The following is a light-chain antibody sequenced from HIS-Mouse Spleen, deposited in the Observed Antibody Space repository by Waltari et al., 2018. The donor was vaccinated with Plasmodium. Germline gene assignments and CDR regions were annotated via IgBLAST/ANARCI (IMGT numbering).Light chain of an antibody. CDR1: QSVSSN. CDR3: QQYKSGARGT. CDR2: GAS. V-gene: IGKV3-15*01. Sequence: EIVMTQSPATLSVSPGERATLSCRASQSVSSNLAWYQQKPGQAPRLLIYGASTRATGIPARFSGSGSGTEFTLTISSVQSEDFAVYYWQQYKSGARGTFGQGTKVEIK. J-gene: IGKJ1*01.